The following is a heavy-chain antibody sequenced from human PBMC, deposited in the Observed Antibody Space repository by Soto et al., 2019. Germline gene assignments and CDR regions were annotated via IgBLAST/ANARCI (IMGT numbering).Heavy chain of an antibody. J-gene: IGHJ4*02. CDR1: GFTFSSYG. Sequence: GGSLRLSCAASGFTFSSYGMHWVRQAPGKGLEWVAVISYDGSNKYYADSVKGRFTISRDNSKNTLYLQMNSLRAEDTAVYYCAKVRPLFRLIVTYLFAYWGQGTLVTVSS. CDR3: AKVRPLFRLIVTYLFAY. D-gene: IGHD3-22*01. CDR2: ISYDGSNK. V-gene: IGHV3-30*18.